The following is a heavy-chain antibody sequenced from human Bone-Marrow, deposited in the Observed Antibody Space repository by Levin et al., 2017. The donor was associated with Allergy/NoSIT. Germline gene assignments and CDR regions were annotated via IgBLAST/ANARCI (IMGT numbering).Heavy chain of an antibody. Sequence: NPGGSLRLSCAASGFTFSDYRMHWVRQAPGKGLEWVSSIGSDGLFIYYADSVKGRFTISRDNAKNSLFLQMNSLRAEDTAIYYCARGGAAYNFGDLGYWGQGALVTVSS. CDR1: GFTFSDYR. CDR3: ARGGAAYNFGDLGY. J-gene: IGHJ4*02. D-gene: IGHD5-24*01. V-gene: IGHV3-21*06. CDR2: IGSDGLFI.